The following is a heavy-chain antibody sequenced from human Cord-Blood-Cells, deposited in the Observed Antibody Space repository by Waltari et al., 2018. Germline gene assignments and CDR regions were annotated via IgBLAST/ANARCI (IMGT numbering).Heavy chain of an antibody. D-gene: IGHD4-4*01. Sequence: EVQLVESGGGLIQPGGSLRRSCAASGFTVSSNYMSWVRQAPGKGLEWVSVIYSGGSTYYADSVKGRCTISRDNSKNTLYLQMNSLRAEDTAVYYCARSYSNYYYYGMDVWGQGP. V-gene: IGHV3-53*01. CDR1: GFTVSSNY. J-gene: IGHJ6*02. CDR3: ARSYSNYYYYGMDV. CDR2: IYSGGST.